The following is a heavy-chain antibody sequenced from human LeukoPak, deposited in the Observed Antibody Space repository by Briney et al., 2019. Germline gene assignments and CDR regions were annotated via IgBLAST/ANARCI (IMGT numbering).Heavy chain of an antibody. D-gene: IGHD3-22*01. CDR1: GGSISSHY. V-gene: IGHV4-59*11. CDR3: ARAYVYYDSGGYPCVAFDI. CDR2: IYYSGNA. J-gene: IGHJ3*02. Sequence: SETLSLTCTVSGGSISSHYRSWIRQPPGKGLEWIGYIYYSGNAKYNPSLESRVTISVDTSKNQFSLRLSSVTAADTAVYYCARAYVYYDSGGYPCVAFDIWGQGTMVTVSS.